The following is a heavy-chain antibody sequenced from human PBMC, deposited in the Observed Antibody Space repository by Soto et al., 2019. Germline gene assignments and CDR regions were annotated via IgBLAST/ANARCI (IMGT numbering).Heavy chain of an antibody. D-gene: IGHD3-10*01. Sequence: ASVKVSCKASGYTFTSYDINWVRQATGQGLEWMGWMNPNSGNTGYAQKFQGRVTMTRNTSISTAYMELSSLRSEDTAVYYCASYGSGSYDGPLDYWGQGTLVTVSS. CDR1: GYTFTSYD. V-gene: IGHV1-8*01. CDR2: MNPNSGNT. J-gene: IGHJ4*02. CDR3: ASYGSGSYDGPLDY.